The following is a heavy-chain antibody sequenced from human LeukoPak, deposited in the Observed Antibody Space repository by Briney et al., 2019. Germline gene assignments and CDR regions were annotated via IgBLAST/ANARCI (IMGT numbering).Heavy chain of an antibody. V-gene: IGHV4-38-2*02. CDR3: ARDLGISGIHYRLDY. CDR2: IYTSGST. CDR1: GYSISTGYY. D-gene: IGHD1-26*01. Sequence: PSETLSLTCTVSGYSISTGYYWDWIRQPPGQGLEWIGRIYTSGSTNYNPSLKSRVTISVDTSKNQFSLKLSSVTAADTAVYYCARDLGISGIHYRLDYWGQGTLVTVSS. J-gene: IGHJ4*02.